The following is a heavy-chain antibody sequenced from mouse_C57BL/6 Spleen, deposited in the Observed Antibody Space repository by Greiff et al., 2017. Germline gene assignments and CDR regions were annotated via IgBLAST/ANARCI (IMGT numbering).Heavy chain of an antibody. D-gene: IGHD3-1*01. V-gene: IGHV1-82*01. J-gene: IGHJ4*01. CDR3: ARQLDYAMDY. CDR2: LYPGDGDT. CDR1: GYTFTSYW. Sequence: VQLQQPGAELVKPGASVKLSCKASGYTFTSYWMHWVKQRPGTGLEWIGRLYPGDGDTNYNGKFKGKATLTADKSSSTAYMQLSSLTSEDSAVAFCARQLDYAMDYWGQGTSVTVSA.